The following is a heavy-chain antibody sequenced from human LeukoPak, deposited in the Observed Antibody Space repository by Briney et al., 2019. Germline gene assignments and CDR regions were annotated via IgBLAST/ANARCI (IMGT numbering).Heavy chain of an antibody. CDR3: TRYGSGSTWFDP. Sequence: SQTLSLTCTVSGGSISSDNYQWSWIRQPPGKGLEWIGYINYSGSTYYNPSLKSRVTISVDTSKNHFSLRLSSVTAADTAVYYCTRYGSGSTWFDPWGQGTLVTVSS. D-gene: IGHD3-10*01. J-gene: IGHJ5*02. CDR2: INYSGST. V-gene: IGHV4-30-4*01. CDR1: GGSISSDNYQ.